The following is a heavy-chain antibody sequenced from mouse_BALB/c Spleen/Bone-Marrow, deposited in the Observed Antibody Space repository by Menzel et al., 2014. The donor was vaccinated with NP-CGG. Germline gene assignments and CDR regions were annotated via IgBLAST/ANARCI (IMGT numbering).Heavy chain of an antibody. J-gene: IGHJ4*01. CDR1: GFSLTSYG. CDR3: ARDGVYGSHYYAMDY. D-gene: IGHD1-1*02. CDR2: IWAGGST. Sequence: VKVVESGPGLVAPSQSLSITCTVSGFSLTSYGVHWVRQPPGKGLEWLGVIWAGGSTNYNSALMSRLSISKDNSKSXVFLKMNSLQTDDTAMYYCARDGVYGSHYYAMDYWGQGTSVTVSS. V-gene: IGHV2-9*02.